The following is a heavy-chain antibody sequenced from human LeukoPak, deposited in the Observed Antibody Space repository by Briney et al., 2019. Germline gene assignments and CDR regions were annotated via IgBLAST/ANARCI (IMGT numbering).Heavy chain of an antibody. CDR2: ISSRASYT. Sequence: TGGSLRLSCAASGFTFSDYYMSWIRQAPGKGLEWVSVISSRASYTNYADSVKGRFTISRDNANKSLYLQMNSLRAEDTAVYYCARDGTAASMGYYGMDVWGQGTTVTVSS. J-gene: IGHJ6*02. CDR3: ARDGTAASMGYYGMDV. CDR1: GFTFSDYY. V-gene: IGHV3-11*06. D-gene: IGHD6-13*01.